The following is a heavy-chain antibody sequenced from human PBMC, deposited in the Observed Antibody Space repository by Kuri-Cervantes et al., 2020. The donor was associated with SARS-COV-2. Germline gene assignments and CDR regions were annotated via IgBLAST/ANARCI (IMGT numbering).Heavy chain of an antibody. CDR1: GDSISPYY. V-gene: IGHV4-59*01. CDR2: IYYSGSV. Sequence: SETLSLTCSVSGDSISPYYWTWIRQPPGKGLEWIGHIYYSGSVNYNPSLMSRLTISVDKSKNQVSLKLTSVTAADTAVYYCARSAAAFYGMGAWGQGTTVTVSS. D-gene: IGHD2-2*01. CDR3: ARSAAAFYGMGA. J-gene: IGHJ6*02.